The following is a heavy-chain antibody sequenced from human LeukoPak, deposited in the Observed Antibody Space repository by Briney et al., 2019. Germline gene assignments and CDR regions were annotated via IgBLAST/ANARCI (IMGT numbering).Heavy chain of an antibody. CDR3: ARQYYDILTGYSRGAFDI. D-gene: IGHD3-9*01. V-gene: IGHV4-59*08. J-gene: IGHJ3*02. CDR1: GGPISSYY. CDR2: IYYSGST. Sequence: SETLSLTCTVSGGPISSYYWSWIRQPPGKGLEWIGYIYYSGSTNYNPSLKSRVSISVDTSKNQFSLKLSSVTAADTAVYYCARQYYDILTGYSRGAFDIWGQGTMVTVSS.